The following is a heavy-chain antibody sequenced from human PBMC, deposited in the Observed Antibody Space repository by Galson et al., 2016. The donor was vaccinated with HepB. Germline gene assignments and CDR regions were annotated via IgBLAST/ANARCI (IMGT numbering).Heavy chain of an antibody. CDR2: MYSSGTT. V-gene: IGHV3-53*01. Sequence: SLRLSCAASGFIVSNHYMRWIRQPPGKGLEWVSIMYSSGTTHYADYVRGGFTISRDSSKNTLYLQMDSLRVEDTAVYYCARGGAAAGYWGQGTLVTVSS. D-gene: IGHD6-13*01. CDR3: ARGGAAAGY. J-gene: IGHJ4*02. CDR1: GFIVSNHY.